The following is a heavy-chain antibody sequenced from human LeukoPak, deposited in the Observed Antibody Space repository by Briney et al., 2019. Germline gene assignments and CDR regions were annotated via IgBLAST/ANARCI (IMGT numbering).Heavy chain of an antibody. CDR2: INHSGST. V-gene: IGHV4-34*01. CDR1: GGSFSGYY. J-gene: IGHJ6*02. Sequence: SETLSLTCAVYGGSFSGYYRSWIRQPPGKGLEWIGEINHSGSTNYNPSLKSRVTISVDTSKNQFSLKLSSVTAADTAVYYCARVDTAMVEDYYGMDVWGQGTTVTVSS. CDR3: ARVDTAMVEDYYGMDV. D-gene: IGHD5-18*01.